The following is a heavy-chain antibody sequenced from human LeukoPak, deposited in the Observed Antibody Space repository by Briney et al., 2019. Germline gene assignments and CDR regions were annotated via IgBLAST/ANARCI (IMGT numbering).Heavy chain of an antibody. Sequence: GSSVKVSCKASGGTFSSYAISWVRQAPGQGLEWMGGIIPIFGTANYAQKFQGRVTITADESTSTAYMELSRLRSEDTAVYYCARGDDCVWGSYRYSQSGAFDIWGQGTMVTVSS. CDR2: IIPIFGTA. CDR1: GGTFSSYA. CDR3: ARGDDCVWGSYRYSQSGAFDI. V-gene: IGHV1-69*01. J-gene: IGHJ3*02. D-gene: IGHD3-16*02.